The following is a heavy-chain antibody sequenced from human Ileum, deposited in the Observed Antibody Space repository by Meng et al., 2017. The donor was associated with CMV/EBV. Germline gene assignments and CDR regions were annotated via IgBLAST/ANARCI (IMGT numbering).Heavy chain of an antibody. J-gene: IGHJ4*02. V-gene: IGHV4-4*07. CDR3: ARGESRGYYYFDY. D-gene: IGHD3-22*01. CDR2: ISPSGNI. Sequence: QGHPQESGPGLVRPSETLSLTCTVSGDSISNYFWSWIRQPAGKKLEWIGRISPSGNINYIPSLKGRVTMSLDTSNNQIFLNLTSVTAADTALYYCARGESRGYYYFDYWGQGILVTASS. CDR1: GDSISNYF.